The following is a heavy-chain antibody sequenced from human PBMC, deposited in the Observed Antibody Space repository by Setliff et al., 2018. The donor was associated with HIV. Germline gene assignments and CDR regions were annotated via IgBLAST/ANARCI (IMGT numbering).Heavy chain of an antibody. CDR1: GGTFRGHE. V-gene: IGHV1-69*13. J-gene: IGHJ1*01. CDR3: ATRGLGEGDF. CDR2: IVPILNTG. Sequence: SVKVSCKASGGTFRGHEISWVRQAPGQGLVWMGGIVPILNTGNYAPKFQGRVTITADESTTTAYMELNSLTAEDTALYYCATRGLGEGDFWGQGTLVTVSS. D-gene: IGHD3-10*01.